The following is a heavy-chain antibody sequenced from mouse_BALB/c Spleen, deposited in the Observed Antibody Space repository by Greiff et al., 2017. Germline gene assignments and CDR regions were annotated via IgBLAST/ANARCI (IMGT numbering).Heavy chain of an antibody. Sequence: EVKVVESGGGLVKPGGSLKLSCAASGFTFSSYGMSWVRQTPDKRLEWVATISSGGSYTYYPDSVKGRFTISRDNAKNTLYLQMSSLKSEDTAMYYCARYYYGSRAWFAYWGQGTLVTVSA. CDR3: ARYYYGSRAWFAY. D-gene: IGHD1-1*01. CDR1: GFTFSSYG. CDR2: ISSGGSYT. V-gene: IGHV5-6*03. J-gene: IGHJ3*01.